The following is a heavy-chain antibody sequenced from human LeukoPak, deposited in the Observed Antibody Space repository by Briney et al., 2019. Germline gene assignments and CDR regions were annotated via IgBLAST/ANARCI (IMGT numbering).Heavy chain of an antibody. CDR1: GGSISSYY. CDR2: IYTSGST. D-gene: IGHD3-22*01. V-gene: IGHV4-4*07. CDR3: ARDDSGYPYYYYYMDV. Sequence: SETLSLTRTVSGGSISSYYWSWIRQPAGKGLEWIGRIYTSGSTNYNPSLKSRVTMSVDTSKNQFSLKLSSVTAADTAVYYCARDDSGYPYYYYYMDVWGKGTTVTVSS. J-gene: IGHJ6*03.